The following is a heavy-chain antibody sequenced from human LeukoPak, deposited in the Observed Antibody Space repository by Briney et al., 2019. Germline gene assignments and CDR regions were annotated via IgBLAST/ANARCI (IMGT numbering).Heavy chain of an antibody. CDR1: GFTFSNYA. D-gene: IGHD3-9*01. J-gene: IGHJ4*02. V-gene: IGHV3-23*01. Sequence: GGSLRLSCSASGFTFSNYAMSWVRQAPGKGLEWVSAITGSGGNTYYADSVKGRFTISRDNSKNTVFLQMNSLRAEDTAVYYCAKWGDYDVLTGYYVSDYWGQGTLVTVSS. CDR2: ITGSGGNT. CDR3: AKWGDYDVLTGYYVSDY.